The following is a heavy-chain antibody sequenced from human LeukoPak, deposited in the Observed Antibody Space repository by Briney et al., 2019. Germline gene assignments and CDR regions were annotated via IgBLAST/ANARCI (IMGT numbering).Heavy chain of an antibody. V-gene: IGHV4-59*01. CDR3: ARGDLAATDTGYSYYGMDV. Sequence: PSETLSLTCTVSGGSISNYYWSWIRQPPGKGLDWIGCVYYRGTTNYNPSLKSRVTISVDTSRNHFSLKVTSVTAADTAMYYCARGDLAATDTGYSYYGMDVWGQGTTVTVSS. CDR1: GGSISNYY. J-gene: IGHJ6*02. D-gene: IGHD6-13*01. CDR2: VYYRGTT.